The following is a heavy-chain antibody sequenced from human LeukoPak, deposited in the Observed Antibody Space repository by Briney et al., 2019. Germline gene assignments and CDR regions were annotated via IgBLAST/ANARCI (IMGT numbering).Heavy chain of an antibody. CDR3: AKGDLPHYYDSSGYYYSWYFDL. D-gene: IGHD3-22*01. Sequence: GRSLRLSCAASGFTFDDYAMHWVRHAPGKGLEWVSGISWNSGSIGYADSVKGRFTISRDNAKNSLYLQMNSLRAEDTALYYCAKGDLPHYYDSSGYYYSWYFDLWGRGTLVTVSS. CDR2: ISWNSGSI. J-gene: IGHJ2*01. CDR1: GFTFDDYA. V-gene: IGHV3-9*01.